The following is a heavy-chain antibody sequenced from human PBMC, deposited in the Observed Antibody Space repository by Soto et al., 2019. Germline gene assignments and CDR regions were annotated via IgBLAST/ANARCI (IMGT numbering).Heavy chain of an antibody. CDR3: ARRRGFPYYYGMDV. Sequence: SETLSLTCTVSGGSISSGGYSWSWIRQPPGKGLEWIGYIYHSGSTYYNPSLKSRVTISVDRSKNQFSLKLSSVTAADTAVYYCARRRGFPYYYGMDVWGQGTTVTVAS. CDR2: IYHSGST. CDR1: GGSISSGGYS. D-gene: IGHD5-12*01. J-gene: IGHJ6*02. V-gene: IGHV4-30-2*01.